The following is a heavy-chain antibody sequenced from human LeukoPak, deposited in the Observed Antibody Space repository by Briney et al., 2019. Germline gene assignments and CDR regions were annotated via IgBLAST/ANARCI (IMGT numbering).Heavy chain of an antibody. CDR3: ASSAAGPQCIQH. D-gene: IGHD6-13*01. J-gene: IGHJ1*01. CDR2: IYTSGST. CDR1: GGSISSYY. V-gene: IGHV4-4*09. Sequence: SETLSLTCTVSGGSISSYYWSCIRQPPGKGLEWIGYIYTSGSTNYNPSLKSRVTISVDTSKNQFSLKLSSMTAEDTIVYYCASSAAGPQCIQHWGQGTLVTVSS.